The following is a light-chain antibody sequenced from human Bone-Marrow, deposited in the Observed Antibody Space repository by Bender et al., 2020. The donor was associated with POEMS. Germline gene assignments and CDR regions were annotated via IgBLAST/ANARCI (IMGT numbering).Light chain of an antibody. J-gene: IGLJ3*02. CDR3: QVWDSSGDHPV. V-gene: IGLV3-21*02. CDR2: DDT. Sequence: SYVLTQPPSVSVAPGQTATITCGGKNINRKPVHWYQQKPGQAPILVVNDDTDRPSGIPERFSGSNSGNTATLTISRLEAGDEADYYCQVWDSSGDHPVFGGGTKLIVL. CDR1: NINRKP.